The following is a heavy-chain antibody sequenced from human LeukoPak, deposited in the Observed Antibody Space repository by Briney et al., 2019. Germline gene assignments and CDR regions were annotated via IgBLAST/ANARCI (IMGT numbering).Heavy chain of an antibody. D-gene: IGHD4-23*01. J-gene: IGHJ4*02. CDR1: GFTFSSYS. CDR3: ARAGATVVTPAGFDY. CDR2: ISSSSSTI. Sequence: PGGSLRLSCAASGFTFSSYSMTWVRQAPGKGLEWVSYISSSSSTIYYADSVKGRFTISRDDAKNSLYLQMNSLRAEDTAVYYCARAGATVVTPAGFDYWGQGTLVTVSS. V-gene: IGHV3-48*04.